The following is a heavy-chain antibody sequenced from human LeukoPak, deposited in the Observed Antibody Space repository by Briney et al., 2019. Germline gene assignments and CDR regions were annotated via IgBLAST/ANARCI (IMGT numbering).Heavy chain of an antibody. V-gene: IGHV1-18*01. CDR3: ARDRAYGYSSLWVFEY. D-gene: IGHD6-19*01. CDR2: ITTHNGDT. Sequence: ASVKVSCKASGYTFSSYGISWVRQAPGQGLEWMGWITTHNGDTNYAQKLQGRVTMTTDTSTSTAYMELRSLRSDDTAVYYCARDRAYGYSSLWVFEYWGQGTLVTVSS. CDR1: GYTFSSYG. J-gene: IGHJ4*02.